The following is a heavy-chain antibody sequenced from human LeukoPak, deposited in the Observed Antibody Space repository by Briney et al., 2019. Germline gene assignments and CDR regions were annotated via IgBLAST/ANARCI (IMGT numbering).Heavy chain of an antibody. D-gene: IGHD2-2*02. CDR1: GYTFTGYY. V-gene: IGHV1-2*02. Sequence: ASVKVSCKASGYTFTGYYMHWVRQAPGQGLEWMGWINPNSGGTNYAQKFQGRVTMTRDTSISTAYMELSRLRPDDTAVYYCARGRGVIVVVPAAIPEADYWGQGTLVTVSS. J-gene: IGHJ4*02. CDR2: INPNSGGT. CDR3: ARGRGVIVVVPAAIPEADY.